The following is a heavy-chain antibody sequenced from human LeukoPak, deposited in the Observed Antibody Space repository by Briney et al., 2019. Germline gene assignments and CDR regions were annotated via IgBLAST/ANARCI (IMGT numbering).Heavy chain of an antibody. CDR2: INHSGST. CDR1: GRSFSGYY. J-gene: IGHJ3*02. D-gene: IGHD5-24*01. Sequence: SETLSLTCAVYGRSFSGYYWSWIRQPPGKGLEWIGEINHSGSTNYNPSLKSRVTISVDTSKNHFSLKVTSVTAADTAVYYCARGRDGYAENSFDIWGQGTMVTVSS. V-gene: IGHV4-34*01. CDR3: ARGRDGYAENSFDI.